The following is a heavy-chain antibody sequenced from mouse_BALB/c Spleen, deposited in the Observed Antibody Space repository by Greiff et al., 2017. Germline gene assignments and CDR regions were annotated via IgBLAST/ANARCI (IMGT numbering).Heavy chain of an antibody. CDR2: ILPGSGST. Sequence: VQLQQSGAELMKPGASVKISCKATGYTFSSYWIEWVKQRPGHGLEWIGEILPGSGSTNYNEKFKGKATFTADTSSNTAYMQLSSLTSEDSAVYYCARWAYYGNYDAMDYWGQGTSVTGSS. J-gene: IGHJ4*01. CDR3: ARWAYYGNYDAMDY. CDR1: GYTFSSYW. V-gene: IGHV1-9*01. D-gene: IGHD2-10*01.